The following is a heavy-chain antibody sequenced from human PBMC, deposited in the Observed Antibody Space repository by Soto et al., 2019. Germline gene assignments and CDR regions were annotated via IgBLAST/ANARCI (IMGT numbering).Heavy chain of an antibody. CDR1: GFTFSSYG. J-gene: IGHJ3*02. CDR3: ARAPLGLRRGHALDI. CDR2: ISYDGSNK. Sequence: GGSLRLSCAASGFTFSSYGMHWVRQAPGKGLEWVAVISYDGSNKYYADSVKGRFTISRDNSKNTLYLQMNSLRAEDTAVYYFARAPLGLRRGHALDIWGQGTMVIVSS. D-gene: IGHD3-16*01. V-gene: IGHV3-30*03.